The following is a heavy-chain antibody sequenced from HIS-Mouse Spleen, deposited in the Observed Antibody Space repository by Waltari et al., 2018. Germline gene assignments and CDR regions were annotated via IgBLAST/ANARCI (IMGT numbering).Heavy chain of an antibody. CDR2: IYYSGGT. D-gene: IGHD3-3*01. Sequence: QLQLQESGPGLVKPSETLSLTCTVSCGSISSSSYYWGWIRQPPGKGLEWIGSIYYSGGTYYNPSLRSRGTISVDTSKNRFSLKLSSVTAADTAVYYCASRTQYYDFWSGYPRDAFDIWGQGTMVTVSS. J-gene: IGHJ3*02. CDR1: CGSISSSSYY. CDR3: ASRTQYYDFWSGYPRDAFDI. V-gene: IGHV4-39*07.